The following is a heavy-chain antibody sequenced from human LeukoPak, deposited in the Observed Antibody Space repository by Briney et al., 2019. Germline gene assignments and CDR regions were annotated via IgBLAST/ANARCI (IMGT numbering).Heavy chain of an antibody. CDR1: AYSFTRYG. CDR3: ARSGRGTYFYFDL. J-gene: IGHJ4*02. D-gene: IGHD1-26*01. CDR2: ISGSTGNT. Sequence: ASVKVSCKASAYSFTRYGVSWVRQAPGQGLKWMGWISGSTGNTKYVEKFQGRLTVTADTSTGTAYLDLTKLRIDDTAVYFCARSGRGTYFYFDLWGQGTLVTVSS. V-gene: IGHV1-18*01.